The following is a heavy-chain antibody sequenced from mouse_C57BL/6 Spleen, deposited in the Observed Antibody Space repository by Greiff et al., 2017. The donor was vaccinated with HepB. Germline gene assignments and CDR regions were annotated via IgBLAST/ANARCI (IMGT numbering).Heavy chain of an antibody. Sequence: QVQLQQPGTELVKPGASVKLSCKASGYTFTSYWMHWVQQRPGQGLEWIGNINPSNGGTNYNEKFKSKATLTVDKSSSTAYMQLSSLTSEDSAVYYCARWDYSKGGYFDVWGTGTTVTVSS. V-gene: IGHV1-53*01. J-gene: IGHJ1*03. D-gene: IGHD2-5*01. CDR1: GYTFTSYW. CDR3: ARWDYSKGGYFDV. CDR2: INPSNGGT.